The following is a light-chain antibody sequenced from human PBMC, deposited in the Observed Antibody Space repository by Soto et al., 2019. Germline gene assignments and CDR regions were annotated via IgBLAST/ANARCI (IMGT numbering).Light chain of an antibody. CDR2: EAS. V-gene: IGLV2-14*01. CDR3: SSYTSSNIYV. Sequence: QSALTQPASVSGSPGQSITISCTGASSDVGGYKYVSWYQQHPGKAPKLMIYEASNRPSGDSNRFSGSKSGNTASLTISGLQAEDEADYYCSSYTSSNIYVFGTGTKLTVL. J-gene: IGLJ1*01. CDR1: SSDVGGYKY.